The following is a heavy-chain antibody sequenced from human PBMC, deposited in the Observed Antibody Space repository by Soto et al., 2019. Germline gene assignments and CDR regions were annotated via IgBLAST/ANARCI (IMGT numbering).Heavy chain of an antibody. Sequence: QVQLVQSGAEVKKPGASVKVSCKASGYTFTSYYMHWVRQAPGQGLEWMGIINPSGGSTSYAQKCQGRVTMARDTSTSTVYMELSSLRSEDTAVYYCAREWYPYRRAFDIWGQGTMVTVSS. CDR3: AREWYPYRRAFDI. CDR2: INPSGGST. V-gene: IGHV1-46*01. D-gene: IGHD1-20*01. CDR1: GYTFTSYY. J-gene: IGHJ3*02.